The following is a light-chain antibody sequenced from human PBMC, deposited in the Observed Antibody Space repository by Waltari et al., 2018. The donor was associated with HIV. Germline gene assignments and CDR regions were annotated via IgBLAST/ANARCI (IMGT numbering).Light chain of an antibody. Sequence: QSALTQPASVSGSLGQSITISCTGTSGAVGGYNFASWYQQHPGKAPKLIIYNVNSRPSGVSIRFSGSRSANTASLTISGLQAEDEADYFCCSYTSSGPRYVLFGGGTRLTVL. CDR2: NVN. J-gene: IGLJ2*01. V-gene: IGLV2-14*03. CDR3: CSYTSSGPRYVL. CDR1: SGAVGGYNF.